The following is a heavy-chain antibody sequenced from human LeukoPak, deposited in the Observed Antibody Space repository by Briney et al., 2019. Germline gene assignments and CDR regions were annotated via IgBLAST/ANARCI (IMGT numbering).Heavy chain of an antibody. J-gene: IGHJ4*02. CDR1: GGSISSGDYS. Sequence: SQTLSLTCTVSGGSISSGDYSWRWIRQPPGKGLEWIGYIYYSGSTYYNPSLKSRVTISVDTSKNQFSLKLSSVTAADTAVYYCARTGPTIYYYDSSGYPSPHHFDYWGQGTLVTVSS. V-gene: IGHV4-30-4*08. CDR2: IYYSGST. D-gene: IGHD3-22*01. CDR3: ARTGPTIYYYDSSGYPSPHHFDY.